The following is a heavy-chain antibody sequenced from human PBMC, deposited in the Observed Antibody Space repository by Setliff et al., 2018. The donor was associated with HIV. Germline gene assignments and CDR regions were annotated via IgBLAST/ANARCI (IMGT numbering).Heavy chain of an antibody. D-gene: IGHD2-15*01. CDR2: INPSSGST. V-gene: IGHV1-46*01. J-gene: IGHJ4*02. Sequence: ASVKVSCKASGYTFTSYYMHWVRQAPGQGLEWMGIINPSSGSTSNKQKFQGRVTMTRDTSTNTAYMELSSLRFEDTAVYYCARDMNRRSYSATSPHDYWGQGTLVTVSS. CDR1: GYTFTSYY. CDR3: ARDMNRRSYSATSPHDY.